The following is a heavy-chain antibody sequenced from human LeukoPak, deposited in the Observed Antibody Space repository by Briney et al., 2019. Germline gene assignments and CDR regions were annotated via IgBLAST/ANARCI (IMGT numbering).Heavy chain of an antibody. J-gene: IGHJ1*01. Sequence: ASVKVSCKASGGTFSSYAISWVRQAPGQGLEWMGRIIPIFGTANYAQKFQGRVTITTDESTSTAYMELSSLRSEDTAVYYCAREAYYYDSSGYYYVKLAEYFQHWDQGTLVTVSS. V-gene: IGHV1-69*05. D-gene: IGHD3-22*01. CDR2: IIPIFGTA. CDR3: AREAYYYDSSGYYYVKLAEYFQH. CDR1: GGTFSSYA.